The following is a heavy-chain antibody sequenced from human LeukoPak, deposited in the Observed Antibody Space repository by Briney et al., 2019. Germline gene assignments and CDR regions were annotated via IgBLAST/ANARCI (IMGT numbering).Heavy chain of an antibody. CDR1: GGSISSSSYY. D-gene: IGHD6-13*01. CDR3: ARVRVVAAALDY. CDR2: IYYSGST. Sequence: SETLSLTCTVSGGSISSSSYYWGWIRQPPGKGLEWIGSIYYSGSTYYNPSLKSRVTISVDTSKNQFSLKLSSVTAADTAVYYCARVRVVAAALDYWGQGTLVTVSS. V-gene: IGHV4-39*07. J-gene: IGHJ4*02.